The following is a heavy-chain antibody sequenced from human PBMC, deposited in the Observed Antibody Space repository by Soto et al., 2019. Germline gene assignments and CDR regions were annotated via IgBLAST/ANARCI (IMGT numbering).Heavy chain of an antibody. V-gene: IGHV3-23*01. J-gene: IGHJ4*02. CDR3: TKDRHPDGIWTFDF. CDR1: GFTFGTYT. CDR2: LGGGGDT. D-gene: IGHD3-9*01. Sequence: GGSLRLSCAASGFTFGTYTMNWVRQAPGKGLEWVSALGGGGDTHYAESVKGRFTISRDYSKNILLLQMNSLRDEDSAIYYCTKDRHPDGIWTFDFWGQATLVTVSS.